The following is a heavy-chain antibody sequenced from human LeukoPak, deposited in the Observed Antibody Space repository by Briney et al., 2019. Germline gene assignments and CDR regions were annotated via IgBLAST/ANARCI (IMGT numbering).Heavy chain of an antibody. CDR2: FDPEDGET. CDR1: GYTLTELS. V-gene: IGHV1-24*01. Sequence: ASVNVSCKVSGYTLTELSMHWVRQAPGKGLEGMGGFDPEDGETIYAQKFQGRVTMTEDTSTDTAYMELSSLRSEDTAVYYCATAEALLAYYYGMDVWGQGTTVTVSS. D-gene: IGHD3-3*02. CDR3: ATAEALLAYYYGMDV. J-gene: IGHJ6*02.